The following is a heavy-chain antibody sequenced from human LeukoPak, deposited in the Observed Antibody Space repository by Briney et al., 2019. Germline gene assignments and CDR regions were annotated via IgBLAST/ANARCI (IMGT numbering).Heavy chain of an antibody. CDR2: ISKDGSTS. D-gene: IGHD3-22*01. CDR1: GFTFSNHW. V-gene: IGHV3-74*01. CDR3: ARDYYMGIVDQ. Sequence: GGSLRLSCAASGFTFSNHWMHWVRQAPGKGLVWVSVISKDGSTSIYADSVRGRLTISRDNAKNTLYLQMNSLRVEDTSVYYCARDYYMGIVDQWGQGTRVTVSS. J-gene: IGHJ5*02.